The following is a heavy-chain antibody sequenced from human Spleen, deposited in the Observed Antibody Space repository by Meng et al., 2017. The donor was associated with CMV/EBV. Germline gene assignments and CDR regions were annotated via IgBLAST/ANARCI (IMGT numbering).Heavy chain of an antibody. Sequence: GASVKVSCKASGYTFTGSYMHWVRQAPGQGPEWMGWTNPNSGATNFAQKFQGRITMTRDTSISTAYMELSGLRSDDTAVYYCMTNPYWGQGTLVTVSS. V-gene: IGHV1-2*02. CDR1: GYTFTGSY. J-gene: IGHJ4*02. CDR2: TNPNSGAT. CDR3: MTNPY.